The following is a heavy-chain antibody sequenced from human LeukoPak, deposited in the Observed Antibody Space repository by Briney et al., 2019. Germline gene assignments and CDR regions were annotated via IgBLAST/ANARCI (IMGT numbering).Heavy chain of an antibody. CDR3: VRDLHSSTWYRHWFDP. CDR2: ISSNNSTI. Sequence: GGSLRLSCAASGFTFSSYSMNWVRQAPGKGLEWVSYISSNNSTIYYADSVKGRFTISRDNAKDSLYLQMNSLRAEDTAVYYCVRDLHSSTWYRHWFDPWGQGTLVTVSS. CDR1: GFTFSSYS. V-gene: IGHV3-48*01. D-gene: IGHD6-13*01. J-gene: IGHJ5*02.